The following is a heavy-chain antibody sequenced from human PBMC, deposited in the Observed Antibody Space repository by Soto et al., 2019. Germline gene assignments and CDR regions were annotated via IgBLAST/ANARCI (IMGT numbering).Heavy chain of an antibody. V-gene: IGHV4-38-2*01. J-gene: IGHJ6*01. Sequence: SETLCVTCAFFVYSISIGYYAVWIRQPPVKGLEWTPSIYHSRSTYYNPCLKSRVTISVDTSKNQFSLKLSSVTAADTAVYYCAREGYYDFWSGSSMGHYYYYGMDVWGQGTTVTVSS. CDR1: VYSISIGYY. CDR3: AREGYYDFWSGSSMGHYYYYGMDV. D-gene: IGHD3-3*01. CDR2: IYHSRST.